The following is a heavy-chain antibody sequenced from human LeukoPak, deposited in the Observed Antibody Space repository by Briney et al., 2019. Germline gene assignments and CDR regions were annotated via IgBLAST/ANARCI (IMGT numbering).Heavy chain of an antibody. CDR3: AREGAHSISWGREYYFDY. J-gene: IGHJ4*02. D-gene: IGHD6-13*01. V-gene: IGHV3-53*01. CDR1: GFTVSSNY. Sequence: TGGSLRLSCAASGFTVSSNYMNWVRQAPGKGLEWVSVIYSGGSIYYADSVKGRFTISRDNSKNTLYLQMNSLRAEDTAVYYCAREGAHSISWGREYYFDYWGQGTLVTVSS. CDR2: IYSGGSI.